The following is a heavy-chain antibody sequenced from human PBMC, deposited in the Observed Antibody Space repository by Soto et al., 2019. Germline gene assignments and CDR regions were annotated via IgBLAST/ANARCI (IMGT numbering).Heavy chain of an antibody. J-gene: IGHJ5*02. CDR1: GYSFTSYW. Sequence: EVQLVQSGAEVKKPGESLRFSCKGSGYSFTSYWISWVRQMPGKGLEWMGRIDPSDSYTNYSPSFQGHVTISADKSISTAYLQWSSLKASDTAMYYCARHEATVAGHNWFDPWGQGTLVTVSS. V-gene: IGHV5-10-1*03. CDR2: IDPSDSYT. CDR3: ARHEATVAGHNWFDP. D-gene: IGHD6-19*01.